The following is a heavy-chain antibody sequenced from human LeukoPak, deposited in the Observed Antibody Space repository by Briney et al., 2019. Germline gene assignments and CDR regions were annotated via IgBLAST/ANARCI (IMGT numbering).Heavy chain of an antibody. CDR2: IYYSGST. J-gene: IGHJ3*02. Sequence: SETPSLTCTVSGGSISSGDYYWSWIRQPPGKGLEWIGYIYYSGSTYYNPSLKSRVTISVDTSKNQFSLKLSSVTAADTAVYYCARDGKDYGLDAFDIWGQGTMVTVSS. CDR1: GGSISSGDYY. V-gene: IGHV4-30-4*01. CDR3: ARDGKDYGLDAFDI. D-gene: IGHD3-16*01.